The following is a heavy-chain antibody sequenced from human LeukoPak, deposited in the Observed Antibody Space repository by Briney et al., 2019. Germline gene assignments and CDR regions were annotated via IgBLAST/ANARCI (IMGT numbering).Heavy chain of an antibody. Sequence: ASVKVSCKSSGYTFTSYYMHWVRQPPGQGLEWMGIINPSGGSTSYAQKFQGRVTMTRDTSTSTVYMELSSLRSEDTAVYYCARGGRGAIYDSSGYYPWGQGTLVTVSS. CDR2: INPSGGST. J-gene: IGHJ5*02. V-gene: IGHV1-46*01. D-gene: IGHD3-22*01. CDR1: GYTFTSYY. CDR3: ARGGRGAIYDSSGYYP.